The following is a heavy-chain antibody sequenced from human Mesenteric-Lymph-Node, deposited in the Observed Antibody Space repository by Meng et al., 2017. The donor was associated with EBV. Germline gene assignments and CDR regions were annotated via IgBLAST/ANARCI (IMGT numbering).Heavy chain of an antibody. CDR2: IFSGDST. Sequence: GELVESGGGLLQPGGSLRLSCAVAGFTVRTNYMTWVRQAPGKGLEWVSAIFSGDSTYYADSVKGRFTISRDNSKNMVFLQMNSLRAEDTALYYCVRLEYHYDATGYFDYWGQGTLVTVSS. V-gene: IGHV3-53*01. CDR3: VRLEYHYDATGYFDY. CDR1: GFTVRTNY. D-gene: IGHD3-22*01. J-gene: IGHJ4*02.